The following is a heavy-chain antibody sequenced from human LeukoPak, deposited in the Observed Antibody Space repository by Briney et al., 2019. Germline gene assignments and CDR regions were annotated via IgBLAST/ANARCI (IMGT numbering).Heavy chain of an antibody. J-gene: IGHJ4*02. CDR2: INHSGST. CDR1: GYSISSGYY. Sequence: SETLSLTCTVSGYSISSGYYGGWIRQPPGKGLEWIGEINHSGSTNYNPSLKSRVTISVDTSKNQFSLKLSSVTAADTAVYYCARSLAAAGTGFDYWGQGTLVTVSS. V-gene: IGHV4-38-2*02. CDR3: ARSLAAAGTGFDY. D-gene: IGHD6-13*01.